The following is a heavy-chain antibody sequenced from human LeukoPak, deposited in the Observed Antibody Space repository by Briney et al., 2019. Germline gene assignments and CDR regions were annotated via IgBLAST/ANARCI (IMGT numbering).Heavy chain of an antibody. D-gene: IGHD1-26*01. Sequence: GASVKVSCKASGGTFSSYAISWVRQAPGQGLEWMGRIIPILGIANYAQKFQGRVTITADKSTSTAYMELSSLRSEDTAVYYCARGGGTRSSTTYSGSFPTTEHWGQGTLVTVSS. J-gene: IGHJ1*01. CDR2: IIPILGIA. V-gene: IGHV1-69*04. CDR3: ARGGGTRSSTTYSGSFPTTEH. CDR1: GGTFSSYA.